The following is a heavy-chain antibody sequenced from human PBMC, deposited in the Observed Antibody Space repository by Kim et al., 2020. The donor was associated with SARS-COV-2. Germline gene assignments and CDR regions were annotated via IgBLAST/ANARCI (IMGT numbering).Heavy chain of an antibody. CDR3: ARRRQQLSFQD. D-gene: IGHD6-13*01. V-gene: IGHV4-39*01. CDR1: GDSISSSNYF. J-gene: IGHJ1*01. CDR2: IYYSGST. Sequence: SETLSLICTVSGDSISSSNYFWGWIRQPPGKGLEWIGSIYYSGSTYYNPSLKSRVTISVDTSKNQFSLELISVTAADTAVYYCARRRQQLSFQDWGQGT.